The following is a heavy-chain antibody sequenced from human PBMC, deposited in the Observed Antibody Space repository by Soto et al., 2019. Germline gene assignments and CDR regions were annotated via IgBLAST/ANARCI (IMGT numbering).Heavy chain of an antibody. CDR2: IIPIFGTS. D-gene: IGHD2-15*01. CDR1: GGSFSSNT. V-gene: IGHV1-69*01. CDR3: ARNVRLGVVSATRAAGWLAP. J-gene: IGHJ5*02. Sequence: QLQLVQSGAEVKKPGSSVNVSCKTSGGSFSSNTITWVRQAPGQGLEWIGGIIPIFGTSNYAQKFQGRVTITADESTKTVYMQLSRLRYEDTSVYYCARNVRLGVVSATRAAGWLAPWGQGTLVTVSS.